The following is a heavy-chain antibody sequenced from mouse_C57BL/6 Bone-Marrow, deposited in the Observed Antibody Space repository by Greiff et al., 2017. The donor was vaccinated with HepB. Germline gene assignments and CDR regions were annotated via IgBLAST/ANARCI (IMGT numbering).Heavy chain of an antibody. D-gene: IGHD1-1*01. Sequence: DVMLVESGGGLVQPKGSLKLSCAASGFTFNTYAMHWVRQAPGKGLEWVARIRSKSSNYATYYADSVKDRFTISRDDSQSMLYLQMNNLKTEDTAMYYCVSHDYGSSSFAYWGQGTLVTVSA. CDR3: VSHDYGSSSFAY. J-gene: IGHJ3*01. CDR1: GFTFNTYA. V-gene: IGHV10-3*01. CDR2: IRSKSSNYAT.